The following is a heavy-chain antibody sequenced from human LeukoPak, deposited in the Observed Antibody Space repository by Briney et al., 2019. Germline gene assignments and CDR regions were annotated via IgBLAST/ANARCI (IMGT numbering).Heavy chain of an antibody. J-gene: IGHJ4*02. Sequence: ASVKVSCKASGYTFTSYYMHWVRQAPGQGPEWIGIINPSGGSTSYAQKFQGRVTMTRDTSTSTVYMELSSLRSEDTAVYYCARGGSFGAYFDYWGQGTLVTVSS. CDR2: INPSGGST. CDR1: GYTFTSYY. D-gene: IGHD3-16*01. V-gene: IGHV1-46*01. CDR3: ARGGSFGAYFDY.